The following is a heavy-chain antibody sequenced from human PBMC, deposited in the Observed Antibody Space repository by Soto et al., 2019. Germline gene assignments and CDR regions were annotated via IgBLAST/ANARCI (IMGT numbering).Heavy chain of an antibody. J-gene: IGHJ5*02. CDR2: ISAYNGNT. CDR3: ARDIPKYYDRWTGPKDTNNLFDT. D-gene: IGHD3-9*01. V-gene: IGHV1-18*04. Sequence: VKVSFKASGYTFTSYGISWVRQAPGQGLEWMGWISAYNGNTNYAQKLQGRVTMTTDTSTSTAYTELRSLRSDETAVYYCARDIPKYYDRWTGPKDTNNLFDTWGQGTLVTV. CDR1: GYTFTSYG.